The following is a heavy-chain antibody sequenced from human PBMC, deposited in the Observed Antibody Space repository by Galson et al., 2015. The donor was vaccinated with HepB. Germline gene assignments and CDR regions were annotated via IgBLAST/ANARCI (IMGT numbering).Heavy chain of an antibody. J-gene: IGHJ4*02. CDR2: ISSSSSYT. Sequence: SLRLSCAASGFTFSDYYMSWIRQAPGKGLEWVSYISSSSSYTNYADSVKGRFTISRDNAKNSLYLQMNSLRAEDTAVYYCARAGKDYGDYPEYWGQGTLVTVSS. D-gene: IGHD4-17*01. CDR3: ARAGKDYGDYPEY. V-gene: IGHV3-11*06. CDR1: GFTFSDYY.